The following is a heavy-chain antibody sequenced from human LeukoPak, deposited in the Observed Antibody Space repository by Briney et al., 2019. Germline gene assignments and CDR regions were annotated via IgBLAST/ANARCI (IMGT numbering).Heavy chain of an antibody. V-gene: IGHV1-18*01. CDR3: AATGSPYPSDAFDI. CDR1: GYTFTSYG. D-gene: IGHD6-6*01. CDR2: ISAYNGNT. J-gene: IGHJ3*02. Sequence: ASVKVSCKASGYTFTSYGISWVRQAPGQGLEWMGWISAYNGNTNYAQKLQGRVTMTTDTSTSTAYMELRSLRSDDTAVYYCAATGSPYPSDAFDIWGQGTMVTVSS.